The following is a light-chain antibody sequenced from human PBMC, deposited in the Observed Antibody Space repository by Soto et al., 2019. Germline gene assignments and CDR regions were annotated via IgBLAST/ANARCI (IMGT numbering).Light chain of an antibody. CDR1: TGHSTYA. V-gene: IGLV4-69*01. Sequence: QSVLTKSPSASASLGASVKLTCTLSTGHSTYAIAWHQQQPEKGPRYLMKLNSDGSHTRGDGIPDRFSGSSSGAERYLTISSLQSEDEADYYCQTWVTGLWVFGGGTQLTVL. CDR3: QTWVTGLWV. CDR2: LNSDGSH. J-gene: IGLJ3*02.